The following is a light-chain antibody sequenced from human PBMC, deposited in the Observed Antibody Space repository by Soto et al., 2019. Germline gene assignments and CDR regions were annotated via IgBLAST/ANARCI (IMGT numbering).Light chain of an antibody. CDR1: QSVSSD. CDR2: GAS. CDR3: QQYNNWPYT. Sequence: EIVMTQSPATLSVSPGERATLTCRASQSVSSDLAWYRHKPGQGPRLLIYGASTRATGIPARFSGSGSGTEFTLTISSLQSEDFAVSYCQQYNNWPYTFGQGTKLEIK. J-gene: IGKJ2*01. V-gene: IGKV3-15*01.